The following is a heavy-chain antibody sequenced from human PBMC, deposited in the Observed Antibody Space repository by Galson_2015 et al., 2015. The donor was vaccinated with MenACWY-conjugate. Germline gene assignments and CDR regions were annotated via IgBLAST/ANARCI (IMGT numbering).Heavy chain of an antibody. D-gene: IGHD5-24*01. CDR3: ARSFDPGNSRDGFTKYYFDY. CDR2: IYYSGST. V-gene: IGHV4-39*07. Sequence: ATLSLTCTVSGGSISSPNYYWGWIRQSPGRGLEWIGSIYYSGSTYYNPSLKSRVTISVDTSKNQFSLKLSSVTAADTAVYYCARSFDPGNSRDGFTKYYFDYWGQGPLVTVSS. CDR1: GGSISSPNYY. J-gene: IGHJ4*02.